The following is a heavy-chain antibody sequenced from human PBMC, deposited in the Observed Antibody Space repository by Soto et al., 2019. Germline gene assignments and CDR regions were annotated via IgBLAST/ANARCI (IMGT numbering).Heavy chain of an antibody. D-gene: IGHD3-10*01. V-gene: IGHV3-23*01. J-gene: IGHJ5*01. CDR1: GFTFSSYA. CDR3: AKALDPMTMGDWFDS. Sequence: PGGSLRLSCAASGFTFSSYAMSWVRQAPGKGLEWVSAISGSGGSTYYADSVKGRFTISRDNSKNTLYLQMNSLRAEDTAVYYCAKALDPMTMGDWFDSWGQGTLVTVSS. CDR2: ISGSGGST.